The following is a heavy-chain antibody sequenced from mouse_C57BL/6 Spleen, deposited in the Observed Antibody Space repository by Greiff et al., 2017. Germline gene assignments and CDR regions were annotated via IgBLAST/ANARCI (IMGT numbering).Heavy chain of an antibody. J-gene: IGHJ4*01. V-gene: IGHV14-2*01. Sequence: VQLQQSGAELVKPGASVKLSCTASGFNIKDYYMHWVKQRTEQGLEWIGRIDPEDGDTKYAPKFQGKATITADTSSNTAYLQLSSLTSEDTAVYYCAGGGNKYYYAMDCWGQGTSVTVSS. CDR2: IDPEDGDT. CDR3: AGGGNKYYYAMDC. D-gene: IGHD1-1*02. CDR1: GFNIKDYY.